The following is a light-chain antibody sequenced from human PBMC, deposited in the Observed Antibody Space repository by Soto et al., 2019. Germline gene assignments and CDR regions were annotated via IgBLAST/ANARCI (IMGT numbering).Light chain of an antibody. Sequence: EIVWTQSPGTLSLSPGERAPLSCRASQSVSSSYLAWYQQKPGQAPRLLIYGASSRATGIPDRFSGSGSGTDFTLTISRLEPEDFAVYYCQQYGSSPPWTFGQGTKVEIK. V-gene: IGKV3-20*01. CDR1: QSVSSSY. CDR2: GAS. CDR3: QQYGSSPPWT. J-gene: IGKJ1*01.